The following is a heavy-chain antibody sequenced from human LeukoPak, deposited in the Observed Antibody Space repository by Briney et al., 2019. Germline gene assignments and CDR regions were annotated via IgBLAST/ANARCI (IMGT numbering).Heavy chain of an antibody. CDR1: GFTFSSYA. CDR3: AKDQGWGQWELFPSYFDY. CDR2: ISGSGGST. J-gene: IGHJ4*02. Sequence: PGGSLRLSCAASGFTFSSYAMSWVRQAPGKGLEWVSGISGSGGSTYYADSVKGRFTISRDNSKNTLYLQMNSLRAEDTAVYYCAKDQGWGQWELFPSYFDYWGQGTLVTVSS. V-gene: IGHV3-23*01. D-gene: IGHD1-26*01.